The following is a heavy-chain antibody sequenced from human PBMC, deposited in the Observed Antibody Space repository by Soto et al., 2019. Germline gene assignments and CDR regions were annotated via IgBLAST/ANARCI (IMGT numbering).Heavy chain of an antibody. J-gene: IGHJ5*02. CDR2: MNPANGNA. Sequence: QEQLVQSGAEVKRPGASVKISCRASGYNFISSNINWGRQAAGHRPEWLGWMNPANGNAAFARHFQGRVTMTRDTSTDTAYMEPGGLSSGDTAIYYCARAVGIAVTGLDLWGPGTLVTVS. D-gene: IGHD6-19*01. V-gene: IGHV1-8*01. CDR3: ARAVGIAVTGLDL. CDR1: GYNFISSN.